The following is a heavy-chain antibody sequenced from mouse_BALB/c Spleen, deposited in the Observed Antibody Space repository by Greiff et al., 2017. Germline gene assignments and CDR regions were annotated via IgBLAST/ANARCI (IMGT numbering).Heavy chain of an antibody. CDR1: GFTFSSFG. Sequence: DVHLVESGGGLVQPGGSRKLSCAASGFTFSSFGMHWVRQAPEKGLEWVAYISSGSSTIYYADTVKGRFTISRDNPKNTLFLQMTSLRSEDTAMYYCARGPTDDYFDYWGQGTTLTVSS. CDR2: ISSGSSTI. CDR3: ARGPTDDYFDY. J-gene: IGHJ2*01. V-gene: IGHV5-17*02.